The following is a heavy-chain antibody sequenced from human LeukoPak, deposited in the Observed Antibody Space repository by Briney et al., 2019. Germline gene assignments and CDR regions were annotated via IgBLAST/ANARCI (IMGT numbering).Heavy chain of an antibody. CDR3: AKDSVDTSMGLDY. CDR2: ISYDGSKR. D-gene: IGHD5-18*01. Sequence: GGSLRLSCAASGFMFSSYGMHWVRQAPGKGLEWVVVISYDGSKRYYGDSVRGRFTISRDNTKNMLYLEMNGLREEDTAVYFCAKDSVDTSMGLDYWGQGTLVTVSS. J-gene: IGHJ4*02. V-gene: IGHV3-30*18. CDR1: GFMFSSYG.